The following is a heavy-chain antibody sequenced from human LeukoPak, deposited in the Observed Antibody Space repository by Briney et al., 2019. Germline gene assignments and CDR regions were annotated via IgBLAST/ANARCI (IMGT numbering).Heavy chain of an antibody. V-gene: IGHV1-18*04. D-gene: IGHD2-2*02. CDR1: GYTFTDYY. CDR2: ISAYNGNA. CDR3: ARVEYQLLYNVHDY. J-gene: IGHJ4*02. Sequence: ASVKVSCKASGYTFTDYYIHWVRQAPGQGLEWMGWISAYNGNANYAQKLQGRVTMTTDTSTSTAYMELRSLRSDDTAVYYCARVEYQLLYNVHDYWGQGTLVTVSS.